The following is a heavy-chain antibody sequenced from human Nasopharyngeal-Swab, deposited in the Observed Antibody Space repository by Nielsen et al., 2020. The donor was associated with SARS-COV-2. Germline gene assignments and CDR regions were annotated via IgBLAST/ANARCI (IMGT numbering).Heavy chain of an antibody. CDR3: AKGLSDFDWLSAIDY. V-gene: IGHV3-21*01. D-gene: IGHD3-9*01. CDR2: ISSSSSYI. J-gene: IGHJ4*02. Sequence: GGSLRLSCAASGFTFSSYSMNWVRQAPGKGLEWVSSISSSSSYIYYADSVKGRFTISRDNAKNSLYLQMNSLRAEDTAVYYCAKGLSDFDWLSAIDYWGQGTLVTVSS. CDR1: GFTFSSYS.